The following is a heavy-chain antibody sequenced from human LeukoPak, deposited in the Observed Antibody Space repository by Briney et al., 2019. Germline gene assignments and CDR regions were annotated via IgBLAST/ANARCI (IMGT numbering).Heavy chain of an antibody. CDR3: ARASKGQYDCVGATGGTIDY. CDR1: GFSFSTYS. D-gene: IGHD3-16*01. V-gene: IGHV3-21*01. CDR2: ISSGSNYT. Sequence: GGSLRLSCAASGFSFSTYSMNWVRQAPGKGLEWVSSISSGSNYTYYADSVKGRFTISRDDANNTLYLQMNSLRAEDTAVYYCARASKGQYDCVGATGGTIDYWGQGTLVTVSS. J-gene: IGHJ4*02.